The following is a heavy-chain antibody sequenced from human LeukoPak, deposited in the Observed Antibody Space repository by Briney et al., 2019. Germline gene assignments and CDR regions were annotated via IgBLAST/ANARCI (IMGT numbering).Heavy chain of an antibody. V-gene: IGHV3-15*01. CDR1: GFTFSNAW. Sequence: PGGSLRLSCAASGFTFSNAWMSWVRQAPGKGLEWDGRIKSKTDGGTTDYAAPVKGRFTISRDDSKNTLYLQMNSLKTEDTAVYYCTTDQYCTIGVCYNWFDPWGQGTLVTVSS. CDR3: TTDQYCTIGVCYNWFDP. CDR2: IKSKTDGGTT. J-gene: IGHJ5*02. D-gene: IGHD2-8*01.